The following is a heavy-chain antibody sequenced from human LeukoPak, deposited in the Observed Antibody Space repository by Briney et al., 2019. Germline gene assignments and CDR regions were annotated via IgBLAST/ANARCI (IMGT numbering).Heavy chain of an antibody. Sequence: GGSLRLSCAASGFTFSSYEMNWVRQAPGKGLEGVSYISSSGCTIYYADSVKGRFISSRDNAKNSLYLQMKRLSAEDTAIYYCARTTEGGYSYGYFYYYYMDVWGKGTTVTISS. CDR1: GFTFSSYE. D-gene: IGHD5-18*01. CDR2: ISSSGCTI. CDR3: ARTTEGGYSYGYFYYYYMDV. J-gene: IGHJ6*03. V-gene: IGHV3-48*03.